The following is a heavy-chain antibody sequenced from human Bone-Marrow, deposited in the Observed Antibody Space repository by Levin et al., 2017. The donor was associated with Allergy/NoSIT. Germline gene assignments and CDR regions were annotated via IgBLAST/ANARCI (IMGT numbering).Heavy chain of an antibody. V-gene: IGHV4/OR15-8*01. D-gene: IGHD3-10*01. CDR1: GDSISSTDW. Sequence: HSQTLSLPCVVSGDSISSTDWWTWVRQTPGKGLEWIGEMHHIGRANYNPSLQSRVTMSVDKSTNHFSLTVNSVTAADTAMYYCTKTAWPMGASGTYNALDVWGRGTMVIVSS. J-gene: IGHJ3*01. CDR2: MHHIGRA. CDR3: TKTAWPMGASGTYNALDV.